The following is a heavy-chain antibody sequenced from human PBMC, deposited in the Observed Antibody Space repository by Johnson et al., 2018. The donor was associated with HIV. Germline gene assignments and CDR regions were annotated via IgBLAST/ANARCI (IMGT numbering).Heavy chain of an antibody. J-gene: IGHJ3*01. CDR1: GFIFSSYG. Sequence: QVQLVESGGGVVQPGGSLRLSCAASGFIFSSYGMHWVRQAPGKGLEWVAVIWYDGSNKYYADSVKGRFILSRDNSKNTLFLQMNSLRAEDTAVYYCAREGVAVAGTPDAFDLWGQGTMVIVSS. CDR3: AREGVAVAGTPDAFDL. V-gene: IGHV3-33*01. D-gene: IGHD6-19*01. CDR2: IWYDGSNK.